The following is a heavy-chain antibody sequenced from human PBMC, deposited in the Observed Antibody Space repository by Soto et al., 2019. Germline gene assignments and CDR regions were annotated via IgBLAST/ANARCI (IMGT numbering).Heavy chain of an antibody. Sequence: QVQLVQSGAEVKKPGASVKVSCKASGYTFTSYGISWVRQAPGQGLEWMGWISAYNGNTNYAQKLQGRVTMTTDTPTSTAYTELRSLRSDDTAVYYCARGVRVRYYDSPHGDYWGQGTLVTVSS. J-gene: IGHJ4*02. V-gene: IGHV1-18*01. CDR2: ISAYNGNT. CDR3: ARGVRVRYYDSPHGDY. D-gene: IGHD3-22*01. CDR1: GYTFTSYG.